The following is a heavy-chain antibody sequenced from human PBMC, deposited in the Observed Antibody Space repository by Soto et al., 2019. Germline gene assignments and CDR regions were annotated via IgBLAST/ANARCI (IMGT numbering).Heavy chain of an antibody. V-gene: IGHV4-59*01. CDR2: IYYSGCT. J-gene: IGHJ5*02. D-gene: IGHD4-17*01. Sequence: KPSETLSLTCTASGGSISSYYWSWIRQPPGKGLEWIGYIYYSGCTNYNPSLKSRVTISVDTSKNQFSLKLSSVTAADTAVYYCARDPGSPYGNWFDPWGQGTLVTVSS. CDR1: GGSISSYY. CDR3: ARDPGSPYGNWFDP.